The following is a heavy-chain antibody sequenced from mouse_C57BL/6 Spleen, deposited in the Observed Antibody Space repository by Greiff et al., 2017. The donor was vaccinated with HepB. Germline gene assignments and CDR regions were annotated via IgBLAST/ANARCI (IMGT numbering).Heavy chain of an antibody. CDR1: GYTFTSYW. CDR2: IDPSDSYT. Sequence: VQLQQPGAELVKPGASVKLSCKASGYTFTSYWMQWVKQRPGQGLEWIGEIDPSDSYTNYNQKFKGKATLTVDTSSSTAYMQLSSLTSEDSAVYYCERREIFGTTVALDYWGQGTTLTVSS. J-gene: IGHJ2*01. V-gene: IGHV1-50*01. CDR3: ERREIFGTTVALDY. D-gene: IGHD1-1*01.